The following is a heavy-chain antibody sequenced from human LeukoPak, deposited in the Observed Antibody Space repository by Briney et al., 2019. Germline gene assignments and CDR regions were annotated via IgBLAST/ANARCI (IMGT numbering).Heavy chain of an antibody. V-gene: IGHV3-21*01. CDR3: ARGGGAVALYYFDY. CDR2: ISSSSSYI. Sequence: GGSLRLSCAASEFTFGDYSMNWVRQAPGKGLEWVSSISSSSSYIYYADSVKGRFTISRDNAKNSLYLQMNSLRAEDAAVYYCARGGGAVALYYFDYWGQGTLVTVSS. J-gene: IGHJ4*02. CDR1: EFTFGDYS. D-gene: IGHD6-19*01.